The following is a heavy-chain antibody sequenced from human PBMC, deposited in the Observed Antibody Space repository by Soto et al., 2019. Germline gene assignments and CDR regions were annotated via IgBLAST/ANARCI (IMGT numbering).Heavy chain of an antibody. CDR1: GFTFSRYG. J-gene: IGHJ4*02. CDR3: TRPGTGSAYRYSED. Sequence: QVQPVESGGGVVQPGRSLRLSCAASGFTFSRYGMHWVRQAPGKGLEWVAVISYDGSEEFYADSVKGRFTISRDKSNNTLYLQMNSLRAEDTAVYYCTRPGTGSAYRYSEDWGQRTLVTVSS. D-gene: IGHD1-26*01. CDR2: ISYDGSEE. V-gene: IGHV3-30*03.